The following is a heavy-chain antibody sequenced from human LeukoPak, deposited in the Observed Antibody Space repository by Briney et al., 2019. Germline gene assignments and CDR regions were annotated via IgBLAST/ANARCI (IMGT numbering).Heavy chain of an antibody. J-gene: IGHJ4*02. Sequence: GGSLRLSCAASGFTVSSNYMNWVRQAPGKGLEWVSSISSSSSYIYYADSVKGRFTISRDNAKNSLYLQMNSLRAEDTAVYYCARQVMGARDFDYWGQGTLVTVSS. CDR3: ARQVMGARDFDY. CDR1: GFTVSSNY. V-gene: IGHV3-21*01. D-gene: IGHD1-26*01. CDR2: ISSSSSYI.